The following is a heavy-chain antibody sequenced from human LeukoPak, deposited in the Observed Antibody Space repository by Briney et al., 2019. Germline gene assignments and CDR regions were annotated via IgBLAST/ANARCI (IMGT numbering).Heavy chain of an antibody. D-gene: IGHD1-1*01. CDR3: ARRTTGTTGTYYFDY. CDR2: ISAYNGNT. V-gene: IGHV1-18*01. CDR1: GYTFTSYG. J-gene: IGHJ4*02. Sequence: GASVKVSCKASGYTFTSYGISWVRQAPGQGLEWMGWISAYNGNTNYAQKLQGRVTMTTDTSTSTAYMELSRLRSDDTAVYYCARRTTGTTGTYYFDYWGQGTLVTVSS.